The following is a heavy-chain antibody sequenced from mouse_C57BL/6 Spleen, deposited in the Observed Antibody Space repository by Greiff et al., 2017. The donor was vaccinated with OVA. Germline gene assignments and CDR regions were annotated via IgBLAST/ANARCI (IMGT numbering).Heavy chain of an antibody. Sequence: EVQRVESGGGLVKPGGSLKLSCAASGFTFSDYGMHWVRQAPEKGLEWVAYISSGSSTIYYADTVKGRFTISRDNAKNTLFLQMTSLRSEDTAMYYCAITGTNYAMDYWGQGTSVTVSS. CDR3: AITGTNYAMDY. D-gene: IGHD4-1*01. CDR1: GFTFSDYG. V-gene: IGHV5-17*01. CDR2: ISSGSSTI. J-gene: IGHJ4*01.